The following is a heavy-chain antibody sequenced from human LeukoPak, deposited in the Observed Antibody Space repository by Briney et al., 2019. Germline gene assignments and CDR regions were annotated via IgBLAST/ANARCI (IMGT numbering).Heavy chain of an antibody. D-gene: IGHD1-26*01. CDR2: INAGNGNT. Sequence: ASVKVSCKASGYTFTSYAMHWVRQAPGQRLEWMGWINAGNGNTKYSQKFQGRVTITRDTSASTAYMELSSLRSEDTAVYYCARDLGWWELPGGEDYFDYWGQGTLVTVSS. V-gene: IGHV1-3*01. CDR1: GYTFTSYA. CDR3: ARDLGWWELPGGEDYFDY. J-gene: IGHJ4*02.